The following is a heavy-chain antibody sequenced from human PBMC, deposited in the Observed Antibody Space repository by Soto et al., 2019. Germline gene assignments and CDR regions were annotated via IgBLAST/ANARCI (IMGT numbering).Heavy chain of an antibody. CDR2: ISSSGGST. D-gene: IGHD2-8*02. CDR3: AAPGLGTGRYFFHD. CDR1: GFTSSSCA. V-gene: IGHV3-23*01. Sequence: EVQLLDSGGGLVQPGGSLRLSCVASGFTSSSCAMRWVRQAPGKGLEWVSGISSSGGSTYYADSVKGRFTISGDNSKNQLYRQMSSKRGEDTAVYYCAAPGLGTGRYFFHDWGQGTLVTVSS. J-gene: IGHJ4*02.